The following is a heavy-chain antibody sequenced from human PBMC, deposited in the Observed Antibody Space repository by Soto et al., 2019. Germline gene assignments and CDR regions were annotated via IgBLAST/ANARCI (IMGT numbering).Heavy chain of an antibody. CDR3: IRGDGDRYDGNGYLGRH. CDR1: GFTFSSYW. J-gene: IGHJ4*02. D-gene: IGHD3-22*01. CDR2: INIDGSRI. V-gene: IGHV3-74*01. Sequence: EVQLVESGGGLVQHGGSLRLSCAASGFTFSSYWMHWVRQAPGKGLVWVSRINIDGSRISYADSVKGRCTISRDNAKNTLYMQMNSLRAEDTAVYYCIRGDGDRYDGNGYLGRHWGQGTLVTVSS.